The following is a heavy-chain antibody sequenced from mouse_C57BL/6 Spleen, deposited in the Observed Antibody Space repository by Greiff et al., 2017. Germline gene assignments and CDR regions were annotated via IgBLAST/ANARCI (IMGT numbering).Heavy chain of an antibody. D-gene: IGHD2-5*01. CDR2: RWGDGST. CDR3: AKEGAYYSNWGFAY. CDR1: GFSLPSYG. V-gene: IGHV2-3*01. Sequence: VHLVESGPGLVAPSQSLSITCTVSGFSLPSYGVSWVRQPPGKGLEWLGVRWGDGSTNYHSALISRLRISKDNSKSQVFLNLNSLQTDDTATYYCAKEGAYYSNWGFAYWGQGTLVTVSA. J-gene: IGHJ3*01.